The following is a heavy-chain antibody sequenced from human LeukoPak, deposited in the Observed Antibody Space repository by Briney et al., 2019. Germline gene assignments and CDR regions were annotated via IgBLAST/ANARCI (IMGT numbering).Heavy chain of an antibody. J-gene: IGHJ4*02. V-gene: IGHV3-74*01. Sequence: GGSLRLSCAASGFTFSSYWMHWVRQAPGKGLVWVSRINSDGSSTSYADSVKGRFTISRDNSKNTLYLQMNSLRAEDTAVYYCARRRGVAAFDYWGQGTLVTVSS. D-gene: IGHD2-15*01. CDR3: ARRRGVAAFDY. CDR1: GFTFSSYW. CDR2: INSDGSST.